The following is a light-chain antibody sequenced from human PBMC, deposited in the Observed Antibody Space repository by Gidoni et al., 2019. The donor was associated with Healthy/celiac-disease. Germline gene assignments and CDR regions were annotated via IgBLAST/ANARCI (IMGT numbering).Light chain of an antibody. CDR3: QQYYSLTT. Sequence: AIRMTQSPSSLSASTGDRVTITCRASQGISSYLAWYQQKPGKAPKLLIYAASTLQSGVPSRFSGSGSGTDFTLTISCLQSEDFATYYCQQYYSLTTFGGGTKVEIK. J-gene: IGKJ4*01. CDR1: QGISSY. CDR2: AAS. V-gene: IGKV1-8*01.